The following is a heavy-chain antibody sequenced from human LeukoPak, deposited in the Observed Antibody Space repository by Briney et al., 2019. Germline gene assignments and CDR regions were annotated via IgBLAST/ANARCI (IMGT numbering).Heavy chain of an antibody. V-gene: IGHV4-61*01. J-gene: IGHJ5*02. D-gene: IGHD3-10*01. CDR1: GGSVSSGSYY. CDR2: IYYSGST. CDR3: ARVKVYYGSGSSRPFDP. Sequence: SETLSLTCTVSGGSVSSGSYYWSWIRQPPGKGLEWIGYIYYSGSTNYNPSLKSRVTISVDTSKNQFSLKLSSVTAADTAVYYCARVKVYYGSGSSRPFDPWGQGTLVTVSS.